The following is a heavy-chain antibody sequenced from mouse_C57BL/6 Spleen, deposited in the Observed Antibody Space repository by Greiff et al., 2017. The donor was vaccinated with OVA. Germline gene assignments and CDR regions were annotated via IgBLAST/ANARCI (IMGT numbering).Heavy chain of an antibody. D-gene: IGHD2-3*01. Sequence: EVQLQESGGGLVKPGGSLKLSCAASGFTFSDYGMHWVRQAPEKGLEWVAYISSGSSTIYYADTVKGRFTISRDNAKNTLFLQMNSLRSEDTAMSYCAMRGYDGYSWFAYWGQGTLVTVSA. CDR2: ISSGSSTI. J-gene: IGHJ3*01. CDR1: GFTFSDYG. CDR3: AMRGYDGYSWFAY. V-gene: IGHV5-17*01.